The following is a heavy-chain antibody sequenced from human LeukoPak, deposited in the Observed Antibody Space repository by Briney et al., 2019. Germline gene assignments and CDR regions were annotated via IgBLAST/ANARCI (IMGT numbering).Heavy chain of an antibody. CDR1: GFTFSSYW. J-gene: IGHJ4*02. D-gene: IGHD3-22*01. Sequence: GGSLRLSCAASGFTFSSYWMHWVRQAPGKGLEWVSLISGSGGTSYADSVKGRFTISRDNSKNTLYLQMSSLRAEDTAVYYCAKPIYDNSGYYHFDYWGQGTLVTVSS. CDR3: AKPIYDNSGYYHFDY. CDR2: ISGSGGT. V-gene: IGHV3-23*01.